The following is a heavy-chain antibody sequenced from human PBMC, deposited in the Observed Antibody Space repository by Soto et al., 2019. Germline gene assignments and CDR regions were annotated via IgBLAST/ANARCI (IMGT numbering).Heavy chain of an antibody. D-gene: IGHD3-10*01. J-gene: IGHJ3*02. CDR2: MNPNSGNT. V-gene: IGHV1-8*01. Sequence: QVQLVQSGAEVKKPGASVKVSCKASGYTFTSYDINWVRQATGQGLEWMGWMNPNSGNTGYAQKFQGRVSMTRNTSICTAYMELSSLRSEDTAVYYCARGINYYASGDDAFDIWGQGTMVTVSS. CDR1: GYTFTSYD. CDR3: ARGINYYASGDDAFDI.